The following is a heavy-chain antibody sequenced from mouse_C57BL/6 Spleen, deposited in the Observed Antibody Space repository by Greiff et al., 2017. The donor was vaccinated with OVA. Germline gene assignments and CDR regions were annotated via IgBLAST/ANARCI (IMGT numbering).Heavy chain of an antibody. V-gene: IGHV1-61*01. Sequence: VQLQQSGAELVRPGSSVKLSCKASGYTFTSYWMDWVKQRPGQGLEWIGNIYPSDSETHYNQKFKDKATLTVDKSSSTAYMQLSSLTSEDSAVYYCARPDSSGGFDYWGQGTTLTVSS. CDR1: GYTFTSYW. J-gene: IGHJ2*01. D-gene: IGHD3-2*02. CDR2: IYPSDSET. CDR3: ARPDSSGGFDY.